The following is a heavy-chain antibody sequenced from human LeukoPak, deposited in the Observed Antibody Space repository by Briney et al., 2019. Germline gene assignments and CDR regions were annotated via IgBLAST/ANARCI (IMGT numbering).Heavy chain of an antibody. CDR3: ARGGNSAWYFDY. CDR2: IYHSGST. D-gene: IGHD6-19*01. J-gene: IGHJ4*02. Sequence: SGTLSLTCAVSGDSITSTNWWTWVRQPPGKGLEWIGEIYHSGSTNYNPSLKSRVTIPLDRSRNQFSLRLNSVTAADTAVYYCARGGNSAWYFDYWGQGTLVTVSS. CDR1: GDSITSTNW. V-gene: IGHV4-4*02.